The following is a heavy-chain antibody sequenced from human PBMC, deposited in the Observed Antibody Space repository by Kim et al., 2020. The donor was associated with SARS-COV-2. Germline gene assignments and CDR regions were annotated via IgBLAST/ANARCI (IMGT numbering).Heavy chain of an antibody. Sequence: GGSLRLSCAISKFTVTKNYMNWVRQAPGKGLEWVSAIYSAGDTYYADSVMGRFTISSDNSKNTLYLQLNNLIAADTAIYYCSADHGNSRIRDWGQGTLIT. D-gene: IGHD2-15*01. J-gene: IGHJ1*01. CDR3: SADHGNSRIRD. CDR1: KFTVTKNY. CDR2: IYSAGDT. V-gene: IGHV3-66*01.